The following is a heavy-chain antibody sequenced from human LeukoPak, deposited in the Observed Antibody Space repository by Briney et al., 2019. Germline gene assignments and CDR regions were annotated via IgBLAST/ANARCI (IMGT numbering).Heavy chain of an antibody. Sequence: PSETLSLTCTVSGGSISSYYWTWIRQPPGKGLEWIGFTYYSGATKYNPSLESRVTISLDTSNNQFSLRLNSVAAADTAVYYCARRVAVTGSYYFDYWGQGTLVTVSS. J-gene: IGHJ4*02. V-gene: IGHV4-59*08. D-gene: IGHD1-14*01. CDR2: TYYSGAT. CDR3: ARRVAVTGSYYFDY. CDR1: GGSISSYY.